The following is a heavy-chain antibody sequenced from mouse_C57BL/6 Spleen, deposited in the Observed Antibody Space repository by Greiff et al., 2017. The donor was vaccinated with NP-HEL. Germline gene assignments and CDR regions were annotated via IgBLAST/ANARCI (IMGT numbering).Heavy chain of an antibody. CDR1: GFTFSDYG. J-gene: IGHJ3*01. CDR2: ISSGSSTI. CDR3: ARPYSNYGAWFAY. D-gene: IGHD2-5*01. V-gene: IGHV5-17*01. Sequence: EVHLVESGGGLVKPGGSLKLSCAASGFTFSDYGMHWVRQAPEKGLEWVAYISSGSSTIYYADTVKGRFTISRDNAKNTLFLQMTRLTSEDTAMYYCARPYSNYGAWFAYWGQGTLVTVSA.